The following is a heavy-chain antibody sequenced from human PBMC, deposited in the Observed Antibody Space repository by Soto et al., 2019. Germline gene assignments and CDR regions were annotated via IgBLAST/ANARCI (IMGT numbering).Heavy chain of an antibody. V-gene: IGHV5-51*01. J-gene: IGHJ6*02. CDR3: ARPLVTRHYYYGMDV. Sequence: GESLKISCKGSGYSFTSYWIGWVRQMPGKGLEWMGIIYPGESDTRYSPSFQGQVTISADKSISTAYLQWSSLKASDTAMYYCARPLVTRHYYYGMDVWGQGTTVTVSS. CDR2: IYPGESDT. D-gene: IGHD3-9*01. CDR1: GYSFTSYW.